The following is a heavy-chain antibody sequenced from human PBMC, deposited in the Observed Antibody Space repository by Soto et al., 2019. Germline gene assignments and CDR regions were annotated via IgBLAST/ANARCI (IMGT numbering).Heavy chain of an antibody. CDR1: GFTFSSYA. CDR3: AKDYGDYFRSFDP. V-gene: IGHV3-23*01. J-gene: IGHJ5*02. CDR2: ISGSGGST. D-gene: IGHD4-17*01. Sequence: GGSLRISCAATGFTFSSYAMSWVRQAPGKGLEWVSAISGSGGSTYYADSVKGRFTISRDNSKNTLYLQMNSLRAEDTAVYYCAKDYGDYFRSFDPWGQGTLVTVSS.